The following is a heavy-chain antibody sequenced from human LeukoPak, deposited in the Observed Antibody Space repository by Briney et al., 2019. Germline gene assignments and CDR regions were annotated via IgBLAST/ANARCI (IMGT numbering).Heavy chain of an antibody. V-gene: IGHV3-23*01. CDR3: ARASWISTADAVC. CDR2: ISGSGGGT. CDR1: GISLSNYG. J-gene: IGHJ4*02. D-gene: IGHD2-2*03. Sequence: PGGSLRLSCAVSGISLSNYGMSWVRQAPGKGLEWVAGISGSGGGTNYADSVKGRFTISRDNPKNTLYLQMNRLRAEDTAVYFCARASWISTADAVCWGQGTQVTVSS.